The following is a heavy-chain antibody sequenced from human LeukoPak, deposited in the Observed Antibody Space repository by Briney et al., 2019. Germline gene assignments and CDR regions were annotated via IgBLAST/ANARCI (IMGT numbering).Heavy chain of an antibody. Sequence: SETLSLTCTVSGVSISGYYWSWIRQPPGKGLEWIGYIYSSGSTNYNPSLQSRVTISVDTSKNQFSLKLSSVAAADTAVYYCAREGTTVTHFDYWGQGPLVTVSS. CDR3: AREGTTVTHFDY. CDR2: IYSSGST. D-gene: IGHD4-17*01. V-gene: IGHV4-59*01. CDR1: GVSISGYY. J-gene: IGHJ4*02.